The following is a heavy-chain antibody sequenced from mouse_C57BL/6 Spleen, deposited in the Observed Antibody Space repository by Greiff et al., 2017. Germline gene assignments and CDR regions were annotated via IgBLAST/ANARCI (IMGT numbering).Heavy chain of an antibody. CDR1: GYTFTDYE. Sequence: QVQLQQSGAELVRPGASVTLSCKASGYTFTDYEMHWVKQTPVHGLEWIGAIDPATGGTAYNQKFKGKAILTADKSSSTAYMELRSLTSEDSAVYYCTRGLRPWYFDVWGTGTTVTVSS. J-gene: IGHJ1*03. D-gene: IGHD1-2*01. CDR2: IDPATGGT. CDR3: TRGLRPWYFDV. V-gene: IGHV1-15*01.